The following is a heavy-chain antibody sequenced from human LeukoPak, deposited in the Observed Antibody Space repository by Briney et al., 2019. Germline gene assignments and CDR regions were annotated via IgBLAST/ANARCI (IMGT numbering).Heavy chain of an antibody. J-gene: IGHJ4*02. CDR2: INPNSGGT. D-gene: IGHD6-19*01. CDR1: GYTFTGYY. Sequence: GAPVKVSCKASGYTFTGYYMHWVRQAPGQGLEWMGWINPNSGGTNYAQKFQGWVTMTRDTSISTAYMELSRLRSDDTAVYYCATRDTLAVAGIPFDYWGQGTLVTVSS. V-gene: IGHV1-2*04. CDR3: ATRDTLAVAGIPFDY.